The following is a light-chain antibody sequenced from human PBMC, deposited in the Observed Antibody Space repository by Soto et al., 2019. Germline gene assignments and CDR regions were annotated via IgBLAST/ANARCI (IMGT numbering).Light chain of an antibody. CDR2: AES. CDR3: QKSYSTTWT. Sequence: DIQMTQSPSSLSASVGDRVTITCRASQSISSYLNWYQQKPGKAPKILIYAESSLQSGVPSRFSGSGSGTDLNLTISSLQPEDFATYYCQKSYSTTWTFGQGTKVDIK. J-gene: IGKJ1*01. V-gene: IGKV1-39*01. CDR1: QSISSY.